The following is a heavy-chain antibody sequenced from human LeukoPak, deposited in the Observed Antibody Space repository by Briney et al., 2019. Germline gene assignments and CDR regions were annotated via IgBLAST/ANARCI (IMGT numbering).Heavy chain of an antibody. CDR3: AREKNLGT. CDR1: GFTFSSYA. V-gene: IGHV3-23*01. D-gene: IGHD1-14*01. Sequence: GGSLRPSCAASGFTFSSYAMSWVRQAPGKGLEWVSAISGSGGSTYYADSVKGRFTISRDNVKNSVYLQMNSLRAEDTAVYYCAREKNLGTWGQGTLVTVSS. CDR2: ISGSGGST. J-gene: IGHJ4*02.